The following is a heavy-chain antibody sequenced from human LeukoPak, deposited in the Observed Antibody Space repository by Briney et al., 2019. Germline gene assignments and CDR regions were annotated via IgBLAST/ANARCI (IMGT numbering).Heavy chain of an antibody. CDR1: GFTFSSYA. J-gene: IGHJ4*02. Sequence: GGSLRLSCAASGFTFSSYAMHWVRQAPGKGLEWVAVISYDGSNKYYADSVKGRFTISRDNSKNTLYLQMNSLRAEDTAVYYCASGTVAGTTDYWGQGTLVTVSS. D-gene: IGHD6-19*01. V-gene: IGHV3-30-3*01. CDR2: ISYDGSNK. CDR3: ASGTVAGTTDY.